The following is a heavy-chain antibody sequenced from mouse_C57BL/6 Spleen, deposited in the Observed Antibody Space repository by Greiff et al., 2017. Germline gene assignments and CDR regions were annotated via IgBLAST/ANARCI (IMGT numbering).Heavy chain of an antibody. V-gene: IGHV1-72*01. Sequence: QVQLQQPGAELVKPGASVKLSCKASGYTFTSYWMHWVKQRPGRGLEWIGRIDPNSGGTKYNEKFKSKATLTVDKPSSTAYMQLSSLTSEVSAVYYCARSPIYYDYEWFAYWGQGTLVTVSA. J-gene: IGHJ3*01. CDR2: IDPNSGGT. CDR1: GYTFTSYW. D-gene: IGHD2-4*01. CDR3: ARSPIYYDYEWFAY.